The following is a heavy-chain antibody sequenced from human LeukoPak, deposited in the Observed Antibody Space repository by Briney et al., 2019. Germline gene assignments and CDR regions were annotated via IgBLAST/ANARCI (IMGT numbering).Heavy chain of an antibody. CDR1: GGSISSGHYY. CDR3: ARTYCSGGSCPVNWFDP. V-gene: IGHV4-30-4*01. D-gene: IGHD2-15*01. J-gene: IGHJ5*02. Sequence: SQTLSLTCTVSGGSISSGHYYWSRTRHPPGEGLGWIGYIYYSGSTYYNPSLKSRVTMSVVTSKNQFSLKLSSVTAADTAVYYCARTYCSGGSCPVNWFDPWGQGTLVTVSS. CDR2: IYYSGST.